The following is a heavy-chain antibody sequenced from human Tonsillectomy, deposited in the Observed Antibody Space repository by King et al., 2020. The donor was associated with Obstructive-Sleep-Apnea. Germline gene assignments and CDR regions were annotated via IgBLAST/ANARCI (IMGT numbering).Heavy chain of an antibody. CDR1: GGSISSYY. Sequence: VQLQESGPGLVKPSETLSLTCSVSGGSISSYYWSWIRQPPGKGLEWIGYIYYTGSTNNNPALKSPVTMSIDTSKNQFSLKLNSVTASDTAEYYCARTAAVAGIIGWFDPWGQGTLVTVSS. CDR3: ARTAAVAGIIGWFDP. CDR2: IYYTGST. J-gene: IGHJ5*02. D-gene: IGHD6-19*01. V-gene: IGHV4-59*01.